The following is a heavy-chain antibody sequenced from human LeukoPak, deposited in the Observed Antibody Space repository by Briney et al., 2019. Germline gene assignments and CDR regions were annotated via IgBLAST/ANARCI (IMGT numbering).Heavy chain of an antibody. CDR2: MYNSGSA. J-gene: IGHJ4*02. CDR3: AREGSSGPLDY. CDR1: GGSISSYY. Sequence: SETLSLTCTVSGGSISSYYWSWTRQPPGQGLEWIGYMYNSGSANYNPSRKSRVTISVDTSKNQFSLKLSSVTAADTAVYYCAREGSSGPLDYWGQGTLVTVSS. V-gene: IGHV4-59*01. D-gene: IGHD6-19*01.